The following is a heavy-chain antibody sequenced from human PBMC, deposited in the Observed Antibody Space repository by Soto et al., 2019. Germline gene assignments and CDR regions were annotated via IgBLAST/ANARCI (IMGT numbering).Heavy chain of an antibody. V-gene: IGHV3-23*01. D-gene: IGHD7-27*01. J-gene: IGHJ4*02. Sequence: GGSLRLSCAASGFTFSSYAMSWVRQAPGKGLEWVSAISGSGGSTYYADSVKGRFTISRDNSKNTLYLQMNSLRADDTAVYYCAKGIAGANWGYYFDYWGQGTLVTVSS. CDR2: ISGSGGST. CDR3: AKGIAGANWGYYFDY. CDR1: GFTFSSYA.